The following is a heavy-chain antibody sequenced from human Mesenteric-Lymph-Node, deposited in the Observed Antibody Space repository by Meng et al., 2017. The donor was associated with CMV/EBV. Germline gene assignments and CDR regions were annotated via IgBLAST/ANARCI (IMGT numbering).Heavy chain of an antibody. D-gene: IGHD4-17*01. CDR2: IRFDGSNK. J-gene: IGHJ4*02. CDR3: AKDFRRYDRTTVSLDC. Sequence: GGSLRLSCAVSGFDFSSYGMLWVRQAPGKGLEWVAFIRFDGSNKYYADSVKGRFTISRDNSKNTLYLQMNSLRAEDTAVYYCAKDFRRYDRTTVSLDCWGQGTLVTVSS. CDR1: GFDFSSYG. V-gene: IGHV3-30*02.